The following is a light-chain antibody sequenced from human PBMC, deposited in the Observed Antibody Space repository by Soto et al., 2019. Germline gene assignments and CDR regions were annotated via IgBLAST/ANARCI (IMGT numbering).Light chain of an antibody. Sequence: QAVVTQPPSVSGAPGQRVTIPCTGTTSNIGSGYDVHWYQQLPGTAPKVLIYGNNNRPSGVPGRFSASKSGTSASLAITGRQAEDEADYYCQSYDSRLSGYVFGTGTKLTVL. CDR3: QSYDSRLSGYV. J-gene: IGLJ1*01. V-gene: IGLV1-40*01. CDR1: TSNIGSGYD. CDR2: GNN.